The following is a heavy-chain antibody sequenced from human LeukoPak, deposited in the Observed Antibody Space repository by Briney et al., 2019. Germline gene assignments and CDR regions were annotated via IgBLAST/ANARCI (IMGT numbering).Heavy chain of an antibody. CDR2: ISGSGGST. V-gene: IGHV3-23*01. D-gene: IGHD1-26*01. CDR3: AKDNELVGNGDY. Sequence: GGSLRLSCAASGLTVSNNYMSWVRQAPGKGLEWVSAISGSGGSTYYADSVKGRFTISRDNSKNTLYLQMNSLRAEDTAVYYCAKDNELVGNGDYWGQGTLVTVSS. J-gene: IGHJ4*02. CDR1: GLTVSNNY.